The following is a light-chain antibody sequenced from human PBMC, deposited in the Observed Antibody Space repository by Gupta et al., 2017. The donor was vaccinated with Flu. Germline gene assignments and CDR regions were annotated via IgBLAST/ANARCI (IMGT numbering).Light chain of an antibody. CDR1: QTIDNN. CDR2: GTS. V-gene: IGKV1-39*01. CDR3: QQSYRTPLT. J-gene: IGKJ1*01. Sequence: GDRFIITCRASQTIDNNLNWYQQKPGEAPKALNSGTSTLKSGVPTRCSGSGSGTYFTLISNSLQPEDFATYYGQQSYRTPLTFGQGTKVDI.